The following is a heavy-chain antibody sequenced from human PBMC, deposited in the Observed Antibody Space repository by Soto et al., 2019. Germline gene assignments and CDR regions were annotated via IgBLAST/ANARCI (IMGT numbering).Heavy chain of an antibody. CDR1: GFTLGVYA. D-gene: IGHD4-17*01. CDR3: TRVATVTTRLDY. V-gene: IGHV3-49*04. CDR2: IRSTAYGGTT. Sequence: EVRLVESGGGLVQPGRSLRLSCTDSGFTLGVYAMSCVRQAPGKGLEWVGFIRSTAYGGTTEYAASVKGRFTISRDDSKSIAYLQMNSLKTEDTAVYYCTRVATVTTRLDYWGQGTLVTGSS. J-gene: IGHJ4*02.